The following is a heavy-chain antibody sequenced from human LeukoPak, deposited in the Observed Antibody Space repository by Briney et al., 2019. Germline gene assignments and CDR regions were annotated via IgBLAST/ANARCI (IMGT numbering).Heavy chain of an antibody. J-gene: IGHJ4*02. Sequence: GGSLRLSCAASGNYWRHWVRQAPGMGLVWVSRLPPDELGIIYADSVKGRFTVSRDNAKNTVYLQMNNLRVDDTAMYYCVGTIASRGSEYWGQGALVTVSS. CDR3: VGTIASRGSEY. CDR1: GNYW. V-gene: IGHV3-74*01. D-gene: IGHD6-6*01. CDR2: LPPDELGI.